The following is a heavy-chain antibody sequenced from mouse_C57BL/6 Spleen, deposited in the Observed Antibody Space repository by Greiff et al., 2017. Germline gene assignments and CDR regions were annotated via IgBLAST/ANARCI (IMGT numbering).Heavy chain of an antibody. CDR3: ALITTVVADY. CDR1: GYTFTSYW. J-gene: IGHJ2*01. V-gene: IGHV1-69*01. CDR2: IDPSDSYT. Sequence: QVQLQQSGAELVMPGASVKLSCKASGYTFTSYWMHWVKQRPGQGLEWIGEIDPSDSYTNYNQKFKGKSTLTVDKSSSTAYMQLSSLTSEDSAVYYCALITTVVADYWGQGTTLTVSS. D-gene: IGHD1-1*01.